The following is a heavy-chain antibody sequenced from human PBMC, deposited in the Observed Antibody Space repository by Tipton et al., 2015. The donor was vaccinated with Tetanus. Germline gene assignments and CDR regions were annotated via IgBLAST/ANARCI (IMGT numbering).Heavy chain of an antibody. J-gene: IGHJ4*02. D-gene: IGHD2-15*01. Sequence: SLRLSCAASGFTFDSYAMNWVRQAPGKGLEWVSVSYSGGSYAYYADSVKGRFTISRDNSKNTLYLQMNSLRPEDTAVYYCAKEFQRARIRFFDSWGQGTQVTASS. CDR3: AKEFQRARIRFFDS. V-gene: IGHV3-23*03. CDR1: GFTFDSYA. CDR2: SYSGGSYA.